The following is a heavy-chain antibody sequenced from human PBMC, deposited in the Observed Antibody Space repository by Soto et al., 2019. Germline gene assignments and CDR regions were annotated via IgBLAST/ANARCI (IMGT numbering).Heavy chain of an antibody. Sequence: GGSLRLSCAASGFTFNIYGMHWVRQAPDKGLEWVALISYDGSNQYYADSVKGRFTISRDNSKNTLFLQMNSLRADDTAVYYCAKGRGIGYFDYWGQGTLVTVSS. CDR3: AKGRGIGYFDY. J-gene: IGHJ4*02. V-gene: IGHV3-30*18. CDR2: ISYDGSNQ. CDR1: GFTFNIYG. D-gene: IGHD3-16*01.